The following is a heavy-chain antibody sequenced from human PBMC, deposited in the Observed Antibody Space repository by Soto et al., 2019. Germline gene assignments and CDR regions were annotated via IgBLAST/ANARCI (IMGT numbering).Heavy chain of an antibody. CDR3: ARECYGDYVCAFDI. D-gene: IGHD4-17*01. CDR1: GGSISSGGYY. CDR2: IYYSGST. V-gene: IGHV4-31*03. Sequence: SETLSLTCIVSGGSISSGGYYWSWIRQHPGKGLEWIGYIYYSGSTYYNPSLKSRVTISVDTSKNQFSLKLSSVTAADTAVYYCARECYGDYVCAFDIWGQGTMVTVSS. J-gene: IGHJ3*02.